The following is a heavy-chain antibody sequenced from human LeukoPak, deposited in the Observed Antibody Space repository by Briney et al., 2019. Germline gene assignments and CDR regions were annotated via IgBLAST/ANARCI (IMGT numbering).Heavy chain of an antibody. CDR3: ARGRGDDILTGYYTPLDY. V-gene: IGHV4-34*01. D-gene: IGHD3-9*01. CDR1: GGSFSGYY. CDR2: INHSGST. Sequence: PSETLSLTCAVYGGSFSGYYWSWLRQPPGKGLEWIGEINHSGSTNYNPSFKSRVTISVDTSKNQFPLKLSSVTAADTAVYYCARGRGDDILTGYYTPLDYWGQGTLVTVSS. J-gene: IGHJ4*02.